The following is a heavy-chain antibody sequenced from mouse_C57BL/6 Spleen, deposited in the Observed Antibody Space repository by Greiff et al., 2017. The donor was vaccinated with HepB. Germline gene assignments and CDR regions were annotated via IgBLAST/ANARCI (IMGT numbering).Heavy chain of an antibody. J-gene: IGHJ1*03. CDR1: GYTFTDYE. CDR2: IDPETGGT. Sequence: QVHVKQSGAELVRPGASVTLSCKASGYTFTDYEMHWVKQTPVHGLEWIGAIDPETGGTAYNQKFKGKAILTADKSSSTAYMELRSLTSEDCAVYYCTKNSNWSYWYFDVWGTGTTVTVSS. D-gene: IGHD2-5*01. CDR3: TKNSNWSYWYFDV. V-gene: IGHV1-15*01.